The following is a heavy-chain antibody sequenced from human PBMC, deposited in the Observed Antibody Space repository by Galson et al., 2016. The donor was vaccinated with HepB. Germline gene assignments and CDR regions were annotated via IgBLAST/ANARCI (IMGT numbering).Heavy chain of an antibody. CDR3: TRFPEWRFGELRGFFDL. CDR2: IFNGGNN. Sequence: TLSLTCSVSGGSIGSGGFYWNWIRQGPDKGLEWIGYIFNGGNNYYNPSLKSRVLISVDTSKNQFSLHLSSVTAADTAVYYCTRFPEWRFGELRGFFDLWGRGTLVTVSS. V-gene: IGHV4-31*03. D-gene: IGHD3-10*01. J-gene: IGHJ2*01. CDR1: GGSIGSGGFY.